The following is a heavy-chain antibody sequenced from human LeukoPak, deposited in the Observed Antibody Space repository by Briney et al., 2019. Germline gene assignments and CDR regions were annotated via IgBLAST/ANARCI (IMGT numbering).Heavy chain of an antibody. Sequence: SETLSLTCTVSGGSISSSSYYWGWIRQPPGKGLEWIGSIYYSGSTYYNPSLKSRVTISVDTSKNQFSLKLSSVTAADTAVYYCARHVVRGARMRDNWFDPWGQGTLVTVSS. V-gene: IGHV4-39*01. CDR3: ARHVVRGARMRDNWFDP. CDR2: IYYSGST. CDR1: GGSISSSSYY. D-gene: IGHD3-10*02. J-gene: IGHJ5*02.